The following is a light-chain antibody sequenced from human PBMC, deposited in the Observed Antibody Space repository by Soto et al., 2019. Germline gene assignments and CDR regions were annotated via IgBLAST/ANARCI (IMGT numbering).Light chain of an antibody. CDR3: QQYNNWPPDGT. V-gene: IGKV3-15*01. CDR1: QSVGSN. J-gene: IGKJ1*01. CDR2: GAS. Sequence: EIVMTQSPATLSGSPGERATLSCRASQSVGSNLAWYQRKPGQAPRLLIYGASTRATGIPARFSGSGSGTEFTLTISSLQSEDFAIYFCQQYNNWPPDGTFGQGTKVEIK.